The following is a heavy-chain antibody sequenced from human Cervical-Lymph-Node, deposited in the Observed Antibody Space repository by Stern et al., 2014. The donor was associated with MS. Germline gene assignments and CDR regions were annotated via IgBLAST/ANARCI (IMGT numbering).Heavy chain of an antibody. CDR2: IYPYDSDP. V-gene: IGHV5-51*01. CDR3: ARHVQGFDY. J-gene: IGHJ4*02. Sequence: EVQLVESGAEVKKPGESLKISCKLSGYSFTIYYIAWVRQMPGKGLEWMGVIYPYDSDPTYSPSFQGQVTISADKSTTTAYLQWSSLRASDTAMYYCARHVQGFDYWGQGTLVTVSS. CDR1: GYSFTIYY.